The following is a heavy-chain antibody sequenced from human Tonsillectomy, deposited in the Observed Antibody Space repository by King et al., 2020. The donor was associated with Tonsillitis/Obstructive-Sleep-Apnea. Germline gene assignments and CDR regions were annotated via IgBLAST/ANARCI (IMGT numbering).Heavy chain of an antibody. D-gene: IGHD2-2*02. CDR2: ISYDGSNN. J-gene: IGHJ3*02. V-gene: IGHV3-30*04. Sequence: VQLVESGGGVVQPGRSLRLSCAASGFTFSTYAMHWVRQAPGKGLEWVAVISYDGSNNYYADSVKGRFTISRDNSKNTLYLQMNSLRAEDTAVYYCARGRDCSSTSCYIAFDIWGQGTMVTVS. CDR1: GFTFSTYA. CDR3: ARGRDCSSTSCYIAFDI.